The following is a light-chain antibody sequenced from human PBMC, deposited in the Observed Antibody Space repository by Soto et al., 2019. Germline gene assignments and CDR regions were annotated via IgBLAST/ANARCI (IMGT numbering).Light chain of an antibody. J-gene: IGKJ4*02. V-gene: IGKV3-20*01. CDR2: SAS. CDR1: EGVSRSH. Sequence: ETVLTQSPGSLSLSPGERATLSCRSSEGVSRSHSARHQQKPCQAPRLLINSASSSTTSVPDRFSGGGTGAVLPLASSRVDCKDSGVYYCQRYGGFGGGTQLDIK. CDR3: QRYGG.